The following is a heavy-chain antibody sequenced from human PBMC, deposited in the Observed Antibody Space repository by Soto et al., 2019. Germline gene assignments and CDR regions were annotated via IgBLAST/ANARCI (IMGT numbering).Heavy chain of an antibody. CDR1: GFSFSSYW. Sequence: EVQLVESGGGLVQPGGSLRLSCAASGFSFSSYWMQWVRQPPGKGPVWVSRMSSDGRNTTYADPVKGRFTISRDNAKNTLLQQMTTLTDDATAVYYCIKPSTASGVGGYRWGQGTLVTVSS. CDR2: MSSDGRNT. J-gene: IGHJ5*02. CDR3: IKPSTASGVGGYR. V-gene: IGHV3-74*03. D-gene: IGHD1-1*01.